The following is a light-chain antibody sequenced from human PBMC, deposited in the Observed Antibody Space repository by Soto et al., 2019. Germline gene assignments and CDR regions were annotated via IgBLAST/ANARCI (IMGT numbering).Light chain of an antibody. J-gene: IGLJ2*01. V-gene: IGLV1-47*01. CDR3: AAWDDSLSGVV. CDR1: SSNIGSNY. Sequence: QSVLTQPPSASGTPGQRVTISCSGSSSNIGSNYVYWYQQLPGTAPKLLIYRNNQWPSGVPDRFSGSKSGTSASLAISGLRSEDEADYYCAAWDDSLSGVVFGRGTKLTVL. CDR2: RNN.